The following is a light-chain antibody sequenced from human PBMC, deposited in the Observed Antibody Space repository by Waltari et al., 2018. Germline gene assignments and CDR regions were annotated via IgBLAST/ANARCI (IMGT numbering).Light chain of an antibody. CDR3: SSSTSSITWV. CDR2: EVT. Sequence: QSALTQPPSVSGSPGQSVTISCTGTSSDVGNYNHVSWYQQSPGTAPKLIIYEVTNRPSGVPDRFSGSKSGNTDSLTIYGLQAEDESDYYCSSSTSSITWVFGGGTKLTVL. V-gene: IGLV2-18*02. J-gene: IGLJ3*02. CDR1: SSDVGNYNH.